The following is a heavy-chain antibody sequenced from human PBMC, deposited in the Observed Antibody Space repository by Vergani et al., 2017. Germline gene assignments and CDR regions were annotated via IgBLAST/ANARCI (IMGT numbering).Heavy chain of an antibody. J-gene: IGHJ4*02. D-gene: IGHD3-22*01. CDR1: GGSINSHNYY. Sequence: QVQLQESGPGLVKPSQTLSLTCTVSGGSINSHNYYWSWIRQPAGKGLEWIGRIHTSGSTNYNPSLKSRVTMSEDTSKKQFSLNLISVTAADTAVYFCARGSCLGSSCCQPLFDHWGQGILVTVSS. CDR3: ARGSCLGSSCCQPLFDH. V-gene: IGHV4-61*02. CDR2: IHTSGST.